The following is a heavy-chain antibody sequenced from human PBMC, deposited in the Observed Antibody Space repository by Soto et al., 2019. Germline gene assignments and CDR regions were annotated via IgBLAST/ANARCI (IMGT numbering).Heavy chain of an antibody. CDR1: GGSISSSSYY. V-gene: IGHV4-39*01. J-gene: IGHJ3*02. CDR3: ARQGPPRYYYDSSGYDYAFDI. Sequence: SETLSLTCTVSGGSISSSSYYWGWIRQPPGKGLEWIGSIYYSGSTYYNPSLKSRVTISVDTSKNQFSLKLSSVTAADTAVYYCARQGPPRYYYDSSGYDYAFDIWGQGTMVTVSS. D-gene: IGHD3-22*01. CDR2: IYYSGST.